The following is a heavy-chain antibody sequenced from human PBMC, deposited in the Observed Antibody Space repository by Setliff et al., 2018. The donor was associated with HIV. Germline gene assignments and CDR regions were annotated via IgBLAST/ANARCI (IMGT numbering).Heavy chain of an antibody. Sequence: SETLSLTCTVSGYSISSGYYWGWIRQPPGKGLEWIGSIYHSGITYYNSSLKSRVTMSVDASKNLVSLNLNSVTAADTAIYYCARGVARQVVIDRWFDPWGQGTPVTVSS. D-gene: IGHD2-21*01. CDR3: ARGVARQVVIDRWFDP. CDR2: IYHSGIT. CDR1: GYSISSGYY. V-gene: IGHV4-38-2*02. J-gene: IGHJ5*02.